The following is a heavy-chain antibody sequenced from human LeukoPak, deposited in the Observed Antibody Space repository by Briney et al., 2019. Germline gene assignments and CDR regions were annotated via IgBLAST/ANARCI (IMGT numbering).Heavy chain of an antibody. D-gene: IGHD1-1*01. CDR1: GFTVGNYY. V-gene: IGHV3-66*01. Sequence: GGSLRLSCAASGFTVGNYYMSWVRQAPGKGLEWVSVIYSDGRTYYADSVKGRFAISRDISTNTLYLQMMSLRAEDTGVYYCASSDWNRGALDNWGQGTQVTVSS. CDR3: ASSDWNRGALDN. J-gene: IGHJ4*02. CDR2: IYSDGRT.